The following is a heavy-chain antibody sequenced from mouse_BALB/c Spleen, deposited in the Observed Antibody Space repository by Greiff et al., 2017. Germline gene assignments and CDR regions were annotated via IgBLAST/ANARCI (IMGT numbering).Heavy chain of an antibody. CDR1: GFSLTSYG. D-gene: IGHD2-10*02. CDR3: ARHVGYGKDWYFDV. CDR2: IWSDGST. Sequence: QVQLQQSGPDLVAPSQSLSITCTVSGFSLTSYGVHWVRQPPGKGLEWLVVIWSDGSTTYNSALKSRLSISKDNSKSQVFLKMNSLQTDDTAMYYCARHVGYGKDWYFDVWGAGTTVTVSS. V-gene: IGHV2-6-2*01. J-gene: IGHJ1*01.